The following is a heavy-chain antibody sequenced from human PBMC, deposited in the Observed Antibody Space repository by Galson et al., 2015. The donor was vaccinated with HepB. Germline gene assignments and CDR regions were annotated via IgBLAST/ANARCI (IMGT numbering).Heavy chain of an antibody. D-gene: IGHD2-21*02. Sequence: SLRLSCAASGFTFSSYAVHWVRQAPGKGLEWVAVISYDGSNKYYADSVKGRFTISRDNSKNTLYLQMNSLRAEDTAVYYCAREGGVVTATLDYWGQGTLVTVSS. CDR3: AREGGVVTATLDY. CDR2: ISYDGSNK. J-gene: IGHJ4*02. V-gene: IGHV3-30-3*01. CDR1: GFTFSSYA.